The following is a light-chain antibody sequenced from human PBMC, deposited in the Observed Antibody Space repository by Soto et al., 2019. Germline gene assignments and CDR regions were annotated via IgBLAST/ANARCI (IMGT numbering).Light chain of an antibody. Sequence: QSALTHPPSASGSPGQSVTISCTGTSSDVGGYDYVSWYQQHPGKAPKLMIYEVTIRPSGVSDRFSGSKSGNTASLTVSGLQAEDEDDYYCSSYTGGNPSYVFGTGTKSPS. J-gene: IGLJ1*01. CDR2: EVT. CDR3: SSYTGGNPSYV. V-gene: IGLV2-8*01. CDR1: SSDVGGYDY.